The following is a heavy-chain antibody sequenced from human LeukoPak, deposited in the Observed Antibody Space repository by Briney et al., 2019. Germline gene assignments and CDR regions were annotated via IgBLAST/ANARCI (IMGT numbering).Heavy chain of an antibody. CDR2: MYYSGIT. J-gene: IGHJ5*02. Sequence: SETLSLTCTVSGGSISSGGYYWSWIRQHPGKGLEWIGSMYYSGITYYNPSLKSRVTISVDTSKNQFSLKLSSVTAADTAVYYCARAGGSYNRRFDPWGQGTLVTVSS. CDR3: ARAGGSYNRRFDP. CDR1: GGSISSGGYY. V-gene: IGHV4-39*07. D-gene: IGHD1-26*01.